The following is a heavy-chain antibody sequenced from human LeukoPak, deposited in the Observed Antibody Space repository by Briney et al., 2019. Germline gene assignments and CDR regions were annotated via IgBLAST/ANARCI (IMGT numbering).Heavy chain of an antibody. CDR1: GGTFSSYA. V-gene: IGHV1-69*13. J-gene: IGHJ6*02. CDR3: ASTETTVTSGYYYGMDV. CDR2: IIPIFGTA. D-gene: IGHD4-17*01. Sequence: SVKVSCKASGGTFSSYAISWVRQAPGQGLEWMGGIIPIFGTANYAQKFQGRVTITADESTSTAYMELSSLRSEDTAVYYCASTETTVTSGYYYGMDVWGQGTMVTVSS.